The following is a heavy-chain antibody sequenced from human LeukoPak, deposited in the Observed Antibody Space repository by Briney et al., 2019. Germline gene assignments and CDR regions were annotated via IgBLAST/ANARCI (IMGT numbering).Heavy chain of an antibody. CDR3: ARDWFLDYYGSGSGRWFDP. D-gene: IGHD3-10*01. CDR2: IYTSGST. CDR1: GGSISSYY. V-gene: IGHV4-4*07. J-gene: IGHJ5*02. Sequence: SETLSLTCTVSGGSISSYYWSWIRQPAGKGLEWIGRIYTSGSTNYNPSLKSRVTMSVDTSKNQFSLKLSSVTAADTAVYYCARDWFLDYYGSGSGRWFDPWGQGTLVTVSS.